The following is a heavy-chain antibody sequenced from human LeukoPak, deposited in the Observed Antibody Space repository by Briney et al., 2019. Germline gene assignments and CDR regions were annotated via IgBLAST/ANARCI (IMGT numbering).Heavy chain of an antibody. D-gene: IGHD5-18*01. CDR1: GGSISSGSYY. CDR3: ARERTDTSMDY. CDR2: IYTSGST. V-gene: IGHV4-61*02. J-gene: IGHJ4*02. Sequence: PSRTLSLTCTVSGGSISSGSYYWTWIGQPAGKGLEWIGRIYTSGSTNHNPSLKSRVTVSLDTSKNQFSLKLISVTAADTAVYFCARERTDTSMDYWGQGTLVTVSS.